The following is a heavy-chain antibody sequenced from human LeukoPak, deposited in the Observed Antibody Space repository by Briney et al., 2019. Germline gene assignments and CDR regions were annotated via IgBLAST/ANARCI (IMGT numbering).Heavy chain of an antibody. J-gene: IGHJ5*02. Sequence: GASAKVSCKASGYTFTSYGINWVRQAPGQGLEWMGWINPTDGGTKYAQKFQDRVTMTRDTSISTAYMELSRLRSDDTALYYCARDPLSGSWSILNWLDPWGQGTLVTVSS. V-gene: IGHV1-2*02. CDR3: ARDPLSGSWSILNWLDP. CDR1: GYTFTSYG. CDR2: INPTDGGT. D-gene: IGHD6-13*01.